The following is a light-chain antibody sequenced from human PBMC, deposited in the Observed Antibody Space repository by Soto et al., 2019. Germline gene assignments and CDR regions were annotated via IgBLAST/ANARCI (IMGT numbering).Light chain of an antibody. V-gene: IGLV3-21*02. CDR3: QVWDSSSDHVV. CDR2: DDR. CDR1: NIGSKS. Sequence: SYELTQPPSVSVAPGQTARITCGGNNIGSKSVHWYQQKPGQAPLLVVHDDRDRASGIPERFSGSNSGNTATLTISRVEAGDEADYYCQVWDSSSDHVVFGGGTK. J-gene: IGLJ2*01.